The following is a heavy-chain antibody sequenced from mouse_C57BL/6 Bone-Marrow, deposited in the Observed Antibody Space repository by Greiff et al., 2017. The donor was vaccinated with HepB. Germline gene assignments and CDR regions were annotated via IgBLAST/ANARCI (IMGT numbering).Heavy chain of an antibody. J-gene: IGHJ3*01. CDR1: GFTFSDYG. CDR2: ISSGSSTI. D-gene: IGHD2-5*01. CDR3: ARKDPLYSNFAY. V-gene: IGHV5-17*01. Sequence: EVMLVESGGGLVKPGGSLKLSCAASGFTFSDYGMHWVRQAPEKGLEWVAYISSGSSTIYYADTVKGRFTISRDNAKNTLLLQMTSLRSEDTAMYYCARKDPLYSNFAYWGQGTLVTVSA.